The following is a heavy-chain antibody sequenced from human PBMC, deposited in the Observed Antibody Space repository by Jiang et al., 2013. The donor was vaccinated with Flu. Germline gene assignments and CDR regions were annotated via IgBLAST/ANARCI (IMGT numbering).Heavy chain of an antibody. V-gene: IGHV5-10-1*01. CDR1: GYNFTKFW. CDR3: ARHSGSLWGTSRLFDY. CDR2: IDPSDSYI. Sequence: GAEVKKPGESLTISCQASGYNFTKFWISWLRQTPEKGLEWMGRIDPSDSYINYGPSFQGRVTISVDKSISTAYVEWSSLRASDTAMYYCARHSGSLWGTSRLFDYWGQGILVTVSS. J-gene: IGHJ4*02. D-gene: IGHD3-16*02.